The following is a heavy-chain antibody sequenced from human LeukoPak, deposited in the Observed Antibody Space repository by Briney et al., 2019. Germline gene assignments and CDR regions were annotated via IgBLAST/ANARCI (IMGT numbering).Heavy chain of an antibody. Sequence: SVKVSCKASGGTFSSYAISWVRQAPGQGLEWMGGVIPIFGTANYAQKFQGRVTITADESTSTAYMELSSLRSEDTAVYYCARDRRISYSGSYYYFDYWGQGTLVTVSS. CDR3: ARDRRISYSGSYYYFDY. CDR1: GGTFSSYA. D-gene: IGHD1-26*01. J-gene: IGHJ4*02. V-gene: IGHV1-69*13. CDR2: VIPIFGTA.